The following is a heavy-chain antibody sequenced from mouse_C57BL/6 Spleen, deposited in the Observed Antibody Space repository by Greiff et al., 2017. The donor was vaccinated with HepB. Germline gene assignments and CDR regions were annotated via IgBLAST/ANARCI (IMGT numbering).Heavy chain of an antibody. CDR2: IHPNSGST. J-gene: IGHJ2*01. D-gene: IGHD2-3*01. V-gene: IGHV1-64*01. Sequence: VQLQQSGAELVKPGASVKLSCKASGYTFTSYWMHWVKQRPGQGLEWIGMIHPNSGSTNYNEKFKSKATLTVDKSSSTAYMQLSSLTSEDSAVYYCARGRIYDGYYFDYWGQGTTLTVSS. CDR3: ARGRIYDGYYFDY. CDR1: GYTFTSYW.